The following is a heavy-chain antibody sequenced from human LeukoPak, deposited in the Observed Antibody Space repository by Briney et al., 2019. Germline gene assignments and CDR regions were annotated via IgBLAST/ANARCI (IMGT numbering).Heavy chain of an antibody. CDR2: IFQSGRT. Sequence: SETLSLTCAVSGGSISGTSWWSWVRQPPGKGLEWIGEIFQSGRTNYNPSLKSRVTISVDKSRNQFSLKLSSVTAADTAVYYCARVPAFYYGDYWTSSNYFDYWGQGTLVTVSS. V-gene: IGHV4-4*02. CDR3: ARVPAFYYGDYWTSSNYFDY. D-gene: IGHD4-17*01. CDR1: GGSISGTSW. J-gene: IGHJ4*02.